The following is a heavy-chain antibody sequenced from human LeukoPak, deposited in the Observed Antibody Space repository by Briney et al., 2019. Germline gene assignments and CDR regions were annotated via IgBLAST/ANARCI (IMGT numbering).Heavy chain of an antibody. D-gene: IGHD4-17*01. CDR1: GGSISSYY. Sequence: SETLSLTCTVSGGSISSYYWSWIRQPPGKGLEWIGYIYYSGSTNYNPSLKSRVTISVDTSKNQFSLKLSSVTAADTAVYYCARGDDGANFDYWGQGTLVTVSS. J-gene: IGHJ4*02. CDR3: ARGDDGANFDY. CDR2: IYYSGST. V-gene: IGHV4-59*01.